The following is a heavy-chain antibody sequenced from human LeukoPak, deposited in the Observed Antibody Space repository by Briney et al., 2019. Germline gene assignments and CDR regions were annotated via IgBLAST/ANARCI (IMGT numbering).Heavy chain of an antibody. D-gene: IGHD2-21*02. CDR2: MYYTGST. Sequence: PSETLSLTCSVSGGSISSDYWAWIRQPPGKGLDWIGYMYYTGSTNYNPSLKSRVTISADTSKNQFSLKVSSVTTADTAVYYCARLTALAIWGQGTMVTVSS. J-gene: IGHJ3*02. CDR1: GGSISSDY. CDR3: ARLTALAI. V-gene: IGHV4-59*01.